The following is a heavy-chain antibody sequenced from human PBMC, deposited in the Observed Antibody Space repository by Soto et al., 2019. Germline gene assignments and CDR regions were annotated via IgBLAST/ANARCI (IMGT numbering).Heavy chain of an antibody. V-gene: IGHV5-51*03. CDR2: IYAGDSDT. CDR1: GYTFTNYW. J-gene: IGHJ6*02. Sequence: GESLKLSCKASGYTFTNYWFGWVRQMPGKGPEWMGIIYAGDSDTQYTPSFQGQVTISADKSITTTYLQWSSLKASDTAIYYCAASIFYYCLDVWGQGTTVTVSS. CDR3: AASIFYYCLDV.